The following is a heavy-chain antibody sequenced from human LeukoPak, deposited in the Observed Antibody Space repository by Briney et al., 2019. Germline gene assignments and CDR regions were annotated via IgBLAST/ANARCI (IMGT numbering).Heavy chain of an antibody. CDR2: INHSGST. CDR1: GGSFSGYY. V-gene: IGHV4-34*01. CDR3: ARPRRIAVAGTHWFDP. Sequence: PSETLSLTCAVYGGSFSGYYWSWIRQPPGKGLECIGEINHSGSTNYNPSLKSRVTISVDTSKNQFSLKLSSVTAADTAVYYCARPRRIAVAGTHWFDPWRQGTLVTVSS. D-gene: IGHD6-19*01. J-gene: IGHJ5*02.